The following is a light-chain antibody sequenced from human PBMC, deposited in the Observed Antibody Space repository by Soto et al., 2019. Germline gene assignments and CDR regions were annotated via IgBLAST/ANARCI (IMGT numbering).Light chain of an antibody. CDR1: QSIISD. CDR2: AAS. Sequence: DIQMTQSPSSLSASVGDRVTITCRASQSIISDLNWYQQKPGKAPKVLIYAASTLQSGVPSRFSGSGSGTDFTLTISSLQPEDFATYYCQQLNSFPITFGQGTRLEI. CDR3: QQLNSFPIT. J-gene: IGKJ5*01. V-gene: IGKV1-39*01.